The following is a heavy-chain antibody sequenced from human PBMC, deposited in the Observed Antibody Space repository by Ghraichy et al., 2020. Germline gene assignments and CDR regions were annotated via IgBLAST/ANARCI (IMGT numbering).Heavy chain of an antibody. J-gene: IGHJ4*02. V-gene: IGHV4-34*01. Sequence: SETLSLTCTVYGGSFSGYYWSWIRQPPGKGLEWIGEINHSGSTNYNPSLKSRVTISVDTSKNQFSLKLSSVTAADTAVYYCARGYCSSTSCYGDYWGQGTLVTVSS. CDR1: GGSFSGYY. D-gene: IGHD2-2*01. CDR3: ARGYCSSTSCYGDY. CDR2: INHSGST.